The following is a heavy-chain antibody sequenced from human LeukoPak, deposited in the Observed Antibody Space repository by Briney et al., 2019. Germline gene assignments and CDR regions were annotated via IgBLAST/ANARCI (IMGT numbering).Heavy chain of an antibody. CDR3: AKAGYNWWFDP. D-gene: IGHD1-1*01. CDR1: GFTFSSYG. CDR2: IRNDGSSE. V-gene: IGHV3-30*02. Sequence: PGGSLRLSCAASGFTFSSYGMHWVRQAPGKGLEWVAFIRNDGSSEFYKDSVKGRFTISRDNSKNTLFLQMNSLRAEDTAVYYCAKAGYNWWFDPWGQGTLVTVSS. J-gene: IGHJ5*02.